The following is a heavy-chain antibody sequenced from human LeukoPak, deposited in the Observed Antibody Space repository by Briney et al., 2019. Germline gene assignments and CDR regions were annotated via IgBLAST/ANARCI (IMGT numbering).Heavy chain of an antibody. CDR2: IYSGGST. CDR3: ARSSSSWAYYYYGRDV. J-gene: IGHJ6*02. D-gene: IGHD6-13*01. Sequence: PGGSLRLSCAASGFTVSSNYMSWVRQAPGKGLEWVSVIYSGGSTYYADSVKGRFTISRDNSKNTLYLQMNSLRAEDTAVYYCARSSSSWAYYYYGRDVWAKGPRSPSP. V-gene: IGHV3-66*01. CDR1: GFTVSSNY.